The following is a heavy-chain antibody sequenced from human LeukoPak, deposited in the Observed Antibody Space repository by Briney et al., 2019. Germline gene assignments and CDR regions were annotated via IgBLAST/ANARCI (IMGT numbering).Heavy chain of an antibody. J-gene: IGHJ4*02. V-gene: IGHV1-69*13. Sequence: SVKVSCKASGGTFSSYAISWVRQAPGQGLEWMGGIIPIFGTANYAQKFQGRVTITADESTSTAYMELSSLRSEGTAVYYCATGLDVQYQLLPTPFDYWGQGTLVTVSS. CDR2: IIPIFGTA. CDR3: ATGLDVQYQLLPTPFDY. CDR1: GGTFSSYA. D-gene: IGHD2-2*01.